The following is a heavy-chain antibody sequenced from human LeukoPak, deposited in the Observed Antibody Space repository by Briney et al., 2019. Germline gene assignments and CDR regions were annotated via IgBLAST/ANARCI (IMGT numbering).Heavy chain of an antibody. CDR1: GFTFSSYG. Sequence: VGSLRLSCAASGFTFSSYGMHWVCQAPGKGLEWVAVISYDGSNKYYADSVKGRFTISRDNSKNTLYLQMNSLRAEDTAVYYCAKVAKYYYGSETYYFFEHWGQGTPVTASS. V-gene: IGHV3-30*18. CDR3: AKVAKYYYGSETYYFFEH. J-gene: IGHJ4*02. CDR2: ISYDGSNK. D-gene: IGHD3-10*01.